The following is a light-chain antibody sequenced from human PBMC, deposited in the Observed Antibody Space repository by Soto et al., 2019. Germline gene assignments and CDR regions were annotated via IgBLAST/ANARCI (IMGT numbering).Light chain of an antibody. Sequence: ERAMTQSPATLSVSPGEGATLSCRASQSVSSNLAWYQQKPGQAPRLLIHGASTRATGIPARFSGSGSGTEFTLTISSLQSEDFAVYYCQQHNSWPLTFGGGTKVDIK. J-gene: IGKJ4*01. CDR1: QSVSSN. CDR3: QQHNSWPLT. CDR2: GAS. V-gene: IGKV3-15*01.